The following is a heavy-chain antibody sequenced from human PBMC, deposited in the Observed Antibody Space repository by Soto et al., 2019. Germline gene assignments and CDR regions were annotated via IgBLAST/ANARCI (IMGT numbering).Heavy chain of an antibody. Sequence: QVQLVQSGAEVKKPGASVKVSCKASGYTFTSYDINWVRQAAGQGLEWIGWMNPNSGKAVYAQKFQGRVTMAGNTSISTAYMELSSLRSDDTAVYFCARGLVVVSATYWYFELWGSGTLVTVSS. CDR2: MNPNSGKA. D-gene: IGHD2-15*01. V-gene: IGHV1-8*01. CDR3: ARGLVVVSATYWYFEL. CDR1: GYTFTSYD. J-gene: IGHJ2*01.